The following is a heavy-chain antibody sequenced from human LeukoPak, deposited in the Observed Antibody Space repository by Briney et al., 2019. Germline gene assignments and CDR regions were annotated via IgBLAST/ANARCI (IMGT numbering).Heavy chain of an antibody. CDR1: GFSFSSYE. CDR2: ISASVTLT. CDR3: AKDLMRDRWFGES. D-gene: IGHD3-10*01. Sequence: GGSLRLSCAASGFSFSSYEMNWVRQAPGKGLEWVSYISASVTLTHYADSVKGGFTISRDSSRNTLYLQMNSLRAEDTAVYYCAKDLMRDRWFGESWGQGNLVTVSS. J-gene: IGHJ5*02. V-gene: IGHV3-48*03.